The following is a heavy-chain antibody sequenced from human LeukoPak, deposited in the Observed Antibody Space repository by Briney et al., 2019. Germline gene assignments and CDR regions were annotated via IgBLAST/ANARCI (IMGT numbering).Heavy chain of an antibody. D-gene: IGHD2-2*01. Sequence: SETLCLTCTVSGGSINSYYWSWIRQPPGKGLERIGYIYTSGRTNYNPSLKSRVTISVDTSKNQFSLKLSSVTAADTAVYYCARGTEGFYYMDVWGKGTTVTVSS. CDR3: ARGTEGFYYMDV. CDR2: IYTSGRT. V-gene: IGHV4-4*08. CDR1: GGSINSYY. J-gene: IGHJ6*03.